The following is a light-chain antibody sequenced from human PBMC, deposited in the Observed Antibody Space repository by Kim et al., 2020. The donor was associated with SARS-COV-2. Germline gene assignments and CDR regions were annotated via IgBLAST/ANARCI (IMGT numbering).Light chain of an antibody. V-gene: IGKV3-15*01. CDR2: GAS. CDR3: QQYNNWPPLT. Sequence: SPGERATRTCRARQSGSSNLAWYQKKPGQAPRVLIRGASTRATGIPARCSGSGSGTEFTLTISSLQSEDFAVYYCQQYNNWPPLTFGGGTKVDIK. CDR1: QSGSSN. J-gene: IGKJ4*01.